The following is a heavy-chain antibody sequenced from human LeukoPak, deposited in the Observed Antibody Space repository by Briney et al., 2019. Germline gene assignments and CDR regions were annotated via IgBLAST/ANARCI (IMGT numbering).Heavy chain of an antibody. D-gene: IGHD3-10*01. CDR2: IYTSGST. CDR1: GGSISSYY. CDR3: AREELLWFGELPAGWFDP. V-gene: IGHV4-4*07. J-gene: IGHJ5*02. Sequence: SETLSLTCTVSGGSISSYYWSWIRQPAGRGLEWIGRIYTSGSTNYNPSLKSRVTMSVDTSKNQFSLKLSSVTAADTAVYYCAREELLWFGELPAGWFDPWGQGTLVTVSS.